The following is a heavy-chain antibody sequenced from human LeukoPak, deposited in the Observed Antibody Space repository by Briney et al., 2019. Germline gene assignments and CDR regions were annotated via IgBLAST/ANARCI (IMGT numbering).Heavy chain of an antibody. CDR3: ARVGGSGWYLGSFDY. V-gene: IGHV4-59*01. CDR1: GGSISSYY. Sequence: PSETLSLTCTVSGGSISSYYWSRIRQPPGKGLEWIGYIYYSGSTNYNPSLKSRVTISVDTSKNQFSLKLSSVTAADTAVYYCARVGGSGWYLGSFDYWGQGTLVTVSS. CDR2: IYYSGST. D-gene: IGHD6-19*01. J-gene: IGHJ4*02.